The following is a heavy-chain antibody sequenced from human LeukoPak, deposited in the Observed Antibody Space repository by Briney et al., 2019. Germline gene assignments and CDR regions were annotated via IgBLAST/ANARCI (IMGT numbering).Heavy chain of an antibody. D-gene: IGHD3-10*01. J-gene: IGHJ3*02. CDR2: ISAYNVNT. CDR1: GHPFTSFG. V-gene: IGHV1-18*01. Sequence: APVKASCNASGHPFTSFGISWVRQAPGQRLEWMGWISAYNVNTNYAQKLQGRVTMTTETSTSTAYMELRSLRSDDTAVYYCARVLPVWIDYYGSGSLAFDIWGQGTMVTVSS. CDR3: ARVLPVWIDYYGSGSLAFDI.